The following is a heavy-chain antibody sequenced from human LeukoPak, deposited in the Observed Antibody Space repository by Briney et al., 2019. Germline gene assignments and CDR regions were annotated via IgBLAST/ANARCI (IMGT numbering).Heavy chain of an antibody. D-gene: IGHD3-10*01. V-gene: IGHV3-21*01. Sequence: GGSLRLSCEASGFTFSDCALNWVRQAPGKGLEWVASISPTSKYIYYADSVEGRFTISRDNAKNSLYLQMNSLRAEDTAVYYCARDLYGSGSYPDYWGQGTLVTVSS. CDR2: ISPTSKYI. CDR1: GFTFSDCA. CDR3: ARDLYGSGSYPDY. J-gene: IGHJ4*02.